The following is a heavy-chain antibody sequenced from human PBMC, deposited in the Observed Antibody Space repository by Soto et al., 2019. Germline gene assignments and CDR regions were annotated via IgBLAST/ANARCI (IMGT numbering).Heavy chain of an antibody. CDR1: GGSISSGGYY. Sequence: PSETLSLTCTVSGGSISSGGYYWSWIRQHPGKGLEWIGYIYYSGSTYYNPSLKSRVTISVDTSKNQFSLKLSSVTAADTAVYYCATRTTVTTKDYFDYWGQGTLVTVSS. CDR3: ATRTTVTTKDYFDY. CDR2: IYYSGST. V-gene: IGHV4-31*03. D-gene: IGHD4-17*01. J-gene: IGHJ4*02.